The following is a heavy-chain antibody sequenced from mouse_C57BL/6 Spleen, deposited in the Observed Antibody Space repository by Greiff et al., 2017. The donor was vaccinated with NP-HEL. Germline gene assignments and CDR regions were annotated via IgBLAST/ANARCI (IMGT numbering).Heavy chain of an antibody. V-gene: IGHV1-42*01. J-gene: IGHJ4*01. CDR2: INPSTGGT. CDR3: ARWTIVYAMDY. CDR1: GYSFTGYY. Sequence: VQLQQPGPELVKPGASVKISCKASGYSFTGYYMNWVKQSPEKSLEWIGEINPSTGGTNYNQKFKAKATLTVDKSSSTAYMQLKSLTSEDSADYVCARWTIVYAMDYWGQGTSVTVSS.